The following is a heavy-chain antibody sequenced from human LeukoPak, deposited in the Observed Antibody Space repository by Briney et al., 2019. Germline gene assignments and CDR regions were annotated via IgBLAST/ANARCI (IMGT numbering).Heavy chain of an antibody. V-gene: IGHV1-69*13. CDR3: ARDEVGNYYDSSGDRGIY. Sequence: ASVKVSCKASGGTFSSYAISWVRQAPGQGLEWMGGIIPIFGTANYAQKFQGRVTITADESTSTAYMELSSLRSEDTAVYYCARDEVGNYYDSSGDRGIYWGQGTLVTVSS. CDR1: GGTFSSYA. D-gene: IGHD3-22*01. J-gene: IGHJ4*02. CDR2: IIPIFGTA.